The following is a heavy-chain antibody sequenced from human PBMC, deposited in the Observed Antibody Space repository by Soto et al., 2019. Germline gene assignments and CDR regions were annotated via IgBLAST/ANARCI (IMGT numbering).Heavy chain of an antibody. D-gene: IGHD2-21*02. Sequence: GGSLRLSCAASGFIFSRFAMNWVRQAPGKGLEWVSAISGSGGSTYYADSVKGRFTISRDNSKNTLCLQMTSLRAAPTAIYYCAKKKLLAVLAASPDDPFHLWGQGTKVTVSS. CDR3: AKKKLLAVLAASPDDPFHL. CDR2: ISGSGGST. J-gene: IGHJ3*01. V-gene: IGHV3-23*01. CDR1: GFIFSRFA.